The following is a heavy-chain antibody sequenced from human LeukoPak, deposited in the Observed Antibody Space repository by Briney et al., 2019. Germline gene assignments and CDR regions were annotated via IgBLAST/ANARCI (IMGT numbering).Heavy chain of an antibody. Sequence: SETLSLTCTVSGVSISNYIWSWIRQSPGGDLEWIGYVEYTGSTNYNPSLKNRVTISIDRSKNHFSLKLTSVTAADTAVYFCARSLPVSLGWMYYFDQWGRGTRVTVSS. D-gene: IGHD7-27*01. V-gene: IGHV4-59*01. J-gene: IGHJ4*02. CDR2: VEYTGST. CDR1: GVSISNYI. CDR3: ARSLPVSLGWMYYFDQ.